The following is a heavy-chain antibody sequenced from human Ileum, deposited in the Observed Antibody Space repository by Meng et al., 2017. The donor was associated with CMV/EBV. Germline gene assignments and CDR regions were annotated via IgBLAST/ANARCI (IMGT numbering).Heavy chain of an antibody. V-gene: IGHV3-53*05. CDR2: IYNDGAT. J-gene: IGHJ4*02. D-gene: IGHD4-11*01. CDR1: GFTVTSSS. CDR3: ARACRQLSNCYLDS. Sequence: GESLKISCAASGFTVTSSSLSWVRQAPGKGLEWVSLIYNDGATHYADSVKGRFTVSRDASKNTLYLQMNSLRPEDTALYYCARACRQLSNCYLDSWGQGTQVTVSS.